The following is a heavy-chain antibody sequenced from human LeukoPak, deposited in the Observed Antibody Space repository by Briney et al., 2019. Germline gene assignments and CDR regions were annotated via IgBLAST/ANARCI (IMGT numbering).Heavy chain of an antibody. V-gene: IGHV3-30*04. Sequence: GGSLRLSCTASKFTFMNYAMHWVRQAPGKGLEWVAVISYDGRNKYYADSVKGRFTISRDNSKNKLYLQMKSLRAEDTAVYYCARDPRLRGTYYFDYWGQGTLVTVSS. CDR3: ARDPRLRGTYYFDY. D-gene: IGHD4-17*01. CDR2: ISYDGRNK. CDR1: KFTFMNYA. J-gene: IGHJ4*02.